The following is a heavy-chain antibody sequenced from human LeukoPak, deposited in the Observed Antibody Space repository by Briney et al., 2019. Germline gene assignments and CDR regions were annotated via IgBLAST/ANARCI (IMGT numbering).Heavy chain of an antibody. D-gene: IGHD1-26*01. CDR3: ARFRGTYRSDAFDI. J-gene: IGHJ3*02. Sequence: ASVKVSCKASGYTFSSYGISWVRQAPGQGLEWMGWISGYNGNANYAQKFQGRVTMTTDISTSTAYMEVMSLRYDDAAVYYCARFRGTYRSDAFDIWGQGTTVTVSS. CDR1: GYTFSSYG. CDR2: ISGYNGNA. V-gene: IGHV1-18*01.